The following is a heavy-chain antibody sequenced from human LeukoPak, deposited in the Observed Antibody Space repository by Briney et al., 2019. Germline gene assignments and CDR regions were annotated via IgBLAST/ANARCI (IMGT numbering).Heavy chain of an antibody. Sequence: GASVKVSCKASGYTFTSYGISWVRQAPGQGLEWMGWISAYNGNTNYAQKLQGRVTITADKSTSTAYMELSSLRSEDTAVYYCASSPLASVYYGSGSPIDYWGQGTLVTVSS. J-gene: IGHJ4*02. D-gene: IGHD3-10*01. V-gene: IGHV1-18*01. CDR2: ISAYNGNT. CDR3: ASSPLASVYYGSGSPIDY. CDR1: GYTFTSYG.